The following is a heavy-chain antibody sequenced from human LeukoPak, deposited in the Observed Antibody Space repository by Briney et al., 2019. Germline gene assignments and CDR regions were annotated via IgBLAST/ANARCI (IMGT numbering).Heavy chain of an antibody. CDR1: GYTFTSYD. Sequence: ASVKVSCKASGYTFTSYDVNWVRQATGQGLEWMGWMNPNSGNTGYAQKFQGRVTMTRNTSISTAYMELSSLRSEDTAVYYCARGSRYSSSWYNRFDPWGQGTLVTVSS. J-gene: IGHJ5*02. CDR3: ARGSRYSSSWYNRFDP. CDR2: MNPNSGNT. D-gene: IGHD6-13*01. V-gene: IGHV1-8*01.